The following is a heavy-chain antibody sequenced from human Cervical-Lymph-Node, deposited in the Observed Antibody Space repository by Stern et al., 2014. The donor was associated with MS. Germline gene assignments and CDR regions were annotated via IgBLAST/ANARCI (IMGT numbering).Heavy chain of an antibody. J-gene: IGHJ4*02. V-gene: IGHV1-46*01. CDR3: ATYSSSWYPPGC. CDR2: INPIGGST. CDR1: GNTFTSYY. D-gene: IGHD6-13*01. Sequence: QVQLVQSGAEVTKPGASVKISCKASGNTFTSYYMHWVRQAPGQGLEWMGIINPIGGSTHYAQKFQGRVTMTRDTSTSTVYMEVSSLRSDDAAVYYCATYSSSWYPPGCWDQGTLVTVSS.